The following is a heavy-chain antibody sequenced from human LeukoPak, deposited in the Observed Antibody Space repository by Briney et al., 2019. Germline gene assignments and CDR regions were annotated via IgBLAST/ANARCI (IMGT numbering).Heavy chain of an antibody. D-gene: IGHD2-15*01. Sequence: QSGGSLRLSCAASGFTFSSYGMHWVRQAPGKGLEWVAVISYDGSNKYYADSVKGRFTISRDNSKNTLYLQMSSLIAEDTAVYYCAKEYCSGGSCYEFDYWGQGTLVTVSS. CDR1: GFTFSSYG. V-gene: IGHV3-30*18. CDR2: ISYDGSNK. CDR3: AKEYCSGGSCYEFDY. J-gene: IGHJ4*02.